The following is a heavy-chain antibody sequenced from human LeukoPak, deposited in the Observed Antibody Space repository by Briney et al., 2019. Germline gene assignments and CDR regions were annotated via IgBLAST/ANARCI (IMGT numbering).Heavy chain of an antibody. CDR2: IIPIFGTA. CDR1: GGTFSSYA. CDR3: ARPSYITIFGVVIRDAFDI. V-gene: IGHV1-69*13. J-gene: IGHJ3*02. Sequence: SVKVSCKASGGTFSSYAISWVRQAPGQGLEWMGGIIPIFGTANYAQKFQGRVTITADESTSTAYMELSSLRSEDTAVYYCARPSYITIFGVVIRDAFDIRGQGTMVTVSS. D-gene: IGHD3-3*01.